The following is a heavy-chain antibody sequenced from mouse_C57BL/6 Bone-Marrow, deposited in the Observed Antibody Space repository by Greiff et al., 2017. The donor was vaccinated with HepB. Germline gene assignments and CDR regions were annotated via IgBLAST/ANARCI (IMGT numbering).Heavy chain of an antibody. Sequence: VQLQQPGAELVMPGASVKLSCKASGYTFTSYWMHWVKQRPGQGLEWIGEIDPSDSYTNYNQKFKGKSTLTVAKSSSTAYMQLSSLTSEDSAVYYCARSDYDYDGGGFAYWGQGTLVTVSA. V-gene: IGHV1-69*01. CDR1: GYTFTSYW. J-gene: IGHJ3*01. D-gene: IGHD2-4*01. CDR2: IDPSDSYT. CDR3: ARSDYDYDGGGFAY.